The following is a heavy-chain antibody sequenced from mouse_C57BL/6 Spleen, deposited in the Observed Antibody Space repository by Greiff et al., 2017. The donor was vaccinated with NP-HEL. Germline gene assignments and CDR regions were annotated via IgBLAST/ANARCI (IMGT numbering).Heavy chain of an antibody. CDR3: TRASTMVTTEFAY. Sequence: EVKLVESGEGLVKPGGSLKLSCAASGFTFSSYAMSWVRQTPEQRLEWVAYISSGGDYIYSADTVQGRFTISRDNSRNTLYLQMSSLKSEDTAMYYCTRASTMVTTEFAYWGQGTLVTVSA. CDR2: ISSGGDYI. CDR1: GFTFSSYA. D-gene: IGHD2-2*01. V-gene: IGHV5-9-1*02. J-gene: IGHJ3*01.